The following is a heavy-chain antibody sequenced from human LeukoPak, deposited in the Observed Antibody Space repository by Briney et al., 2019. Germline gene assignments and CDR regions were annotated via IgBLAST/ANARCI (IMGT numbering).Heavy chain of an antibody. D-gene: IGHD6-19*01. CDR2: VSGGGGST. J-gene: IGHJ4*02. CDR3: AKRYSSGWPLDY. V-gene: IGHV3-23*01. CDR1: GFTFSSYA. Sequence: GGSLRLSCAASGFTFSSYAMSWVRQAPGQGLEWVSGVSGGGGSTFYADSVKGRFTISSNNSKYPLYMQINSLRAEDTAVYYCAKRYSSGWPLDYWGQGTLVTVSS.